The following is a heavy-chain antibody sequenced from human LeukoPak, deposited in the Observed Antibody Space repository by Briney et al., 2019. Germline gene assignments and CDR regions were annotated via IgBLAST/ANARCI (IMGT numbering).Heavy chain of an antibody. V-gene: IGHV3-48*03. D-gene: IGHD5-18*01. CDR2: ISSSGSTI. CDR3: ARDGGYSYGYGPTHFDY. J-gene: IGHJ4*02. CDR1: GFTFSSYE. Sequence: GGSLRLSCAASGFTFSSYEMNWVRQAPGKGLEWVSYISSSGSTIYHADSVKGRFTISRDNAKNSLYLQMNSLRAEDTAVYYCARDGGYSYGYGPTHFDYWGQGTLVTVSS.